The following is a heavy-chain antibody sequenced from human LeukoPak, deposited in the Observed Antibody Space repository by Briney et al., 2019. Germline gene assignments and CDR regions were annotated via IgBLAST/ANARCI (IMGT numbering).Heavy chain of an antibody. V-gene: IGHV3-15*01. CDR3: TSEDQGGFDY. CDR2: IKRKIDGETT. CDR1: GFTFSNAW. J-gene: IGHJ4*02. Sequence: GGSLRFSCVASGFTFSNAWMSWVRQAPIKGLEWVGRIKRKIDGETTDYAAPAKGRFTISRDDSKNTLYLQMNSLKTEDTAVYYCTSEDQGGFDYWGRGTLVTVSS. D-gene: IGHD1-26*01.